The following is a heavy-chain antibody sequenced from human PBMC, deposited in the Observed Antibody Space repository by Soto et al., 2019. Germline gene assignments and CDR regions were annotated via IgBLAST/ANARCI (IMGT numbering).Heavy chain of an antibody. D-gene: IGHD6-13*01. CDR3: ARGVNSSSWGYYYYYGMDV. V-gene: IGHV3-33*01. J-gene: IGHJ6*02. CDR2: IWYDGSNK. CDR1: GFTFSSYG. Sequence: QVQLVESGGGVVQPGRSLRLSCAASGFTFSSYGMHWVRQAPGKGLEWVAVIWYDGSNKYYADSVKGRFTISRDNSKNTLYLQMNSLRAEDTAVYYCARGVNSSSWGYYYYYGMDVWGQGTTVTVSS.